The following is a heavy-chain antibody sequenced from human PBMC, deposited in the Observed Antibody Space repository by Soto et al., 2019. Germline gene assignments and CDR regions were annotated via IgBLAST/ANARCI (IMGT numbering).Heavy chain of an antibody. CDR3: ARGVVVYKQLVRGRDGFDP. V-gene: IGHV3-74*01. Sequence: EVQLVESGGGQVQPGGSLTLSCAVSGFTLRCYWMHWVRQAPGKGLEWVARIDSDGRTTNYADSVKGRFTISRDNAKNTVFLHMNSLRAEDRAVYYCARGVVVYKQLVRGRDGFDPWGQGTLVTVSS. J-gene: IGHJ5*02. CDR1: GFTLRCYW. CDR2: IDSDGRTT. D-gene: IGHD2-8*02.